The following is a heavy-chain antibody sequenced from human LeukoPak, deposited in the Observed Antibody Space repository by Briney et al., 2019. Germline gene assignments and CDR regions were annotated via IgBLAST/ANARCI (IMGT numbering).Heavy chain of an antibody. CDR3: TRDLSDS. V-gene: IGHV3-48*02. CDR1: GFAFSSYS. D-gene: IGHD2/OR15-2a*01. J-gene: IGHJ4*02. CDR2: ISASTSTI. Sequence: GGSLRLSCAASGFAFSSYSMNWVRQVAGKGLEWISYISASTSTIYYADSVKGRFTISRDNAKNSLYLQMNSLRDEDTAVYYCTRDLSDSWGQGTLVTVSS.